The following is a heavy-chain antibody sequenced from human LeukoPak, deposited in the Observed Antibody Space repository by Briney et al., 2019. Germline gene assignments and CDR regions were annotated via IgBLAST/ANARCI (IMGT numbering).Heavy chain of an antibody. Sequence: ASVKVSCKASGYTITDYYMHWVQQAPGKGLEWMGRVDPEDGETIYAEKFQGRVTITADTSTDTAYMELRSLRSEDTAVYYCSTYYYDSSGYYSFDYWGQGTLVTVSS. CDR2: VDPEDGET. CDR1: GYTITDYY. J-gene: IGHJ4*02. CDR3: STYYYDSSGYYSFDY. V-gene: IGHV1-69-2*01. D-gene: IGHD3-22*01.